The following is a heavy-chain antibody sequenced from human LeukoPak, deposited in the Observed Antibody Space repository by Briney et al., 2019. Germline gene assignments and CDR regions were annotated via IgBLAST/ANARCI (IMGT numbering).Heavy chain of an antibody. V-gene: IGHV3-21*01. CDR1: GFTFSSYS. Sequence: GGSLRLSCAASGFTFSSYSMNWVRQAPGKGLEWVSSISSSSSYIYYADSVKGRFTISRDNAKNSLYLQMNSLRAEDTAVYYCARVPYSLGELSSDFDYWGQGTLVTVSS. J-gene: IGHJ4*02. CDR3: ARVPYSLGELSSDFDY. D-gene: IGHD3-16*02. CDR2: ISSSSSYI.